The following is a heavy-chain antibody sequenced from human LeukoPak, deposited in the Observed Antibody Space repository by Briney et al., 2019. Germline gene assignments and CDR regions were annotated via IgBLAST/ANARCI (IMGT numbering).Heavy chain of an antibody. CDR3: ATEEEGGTFDY. J-gene: IGHJ4*01. CDR1: GYTFTNYY. Sequence: ASVKVSCKASGYTFTNYYMHWVRQAPGQGLEWMGISRRSGGTIYAQKFQGRVAMTGDTSTSTVYMELSSLRSEDTALYYCATEEEGGTFDYWGQGTLVTVSS. V-gene: IGHV1-46*01. CDR2: SRRSGGT. D-gene: IGHD3-16*01.